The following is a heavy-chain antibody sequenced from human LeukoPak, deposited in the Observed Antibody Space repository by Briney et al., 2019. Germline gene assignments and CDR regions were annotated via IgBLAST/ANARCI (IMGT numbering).Heavy chain of an antibody. CDR1: GFTFRTFA. D-gene: IGHD2-21*02. J-gene: IGHJ5*02. CDR3: ARVVTRSYNWFDP. V-gene: IGHV3-66*01. Sequence: GGSLRLSCAASGFTFRTFAMSWVRQAPGKGLEWVSVIYSGGSTYYADSVKGRFTISRDNSKNTLFLQMNSLRAEDTAVYYCARVVTRSYNWFDPWGRGTLVTVSS. CDR2: IYSGGST.